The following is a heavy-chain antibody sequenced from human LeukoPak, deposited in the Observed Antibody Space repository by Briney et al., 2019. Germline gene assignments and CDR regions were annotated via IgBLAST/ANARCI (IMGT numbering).Heavy chain of an antibody. Sequence: ASVKVSCKASGYTFTSYGISWVRQAPGQGLEWMGWISAYNGNTNYAQKLQGRVTMTTDTSTSTAYMELRSLRSDDTAVYYCARVGGLRYFDWLSKVDYWGQGTQVTVSS. CDR2: ISAYNGNT. D-gene: IGHD3-9*01. V-gene: IGHV1-18*01. J-gene: IGHJ4*02. CDR3: ARVGGLRYFDWLSKVDY. CDR1: GYTFTSYG.